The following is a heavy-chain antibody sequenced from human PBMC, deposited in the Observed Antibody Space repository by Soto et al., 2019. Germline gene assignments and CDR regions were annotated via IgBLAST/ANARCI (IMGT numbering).Heavy chain of an antibody. CDR1: GYTFTSYY. Sequence: GASVKVSCKASGYTFTSYYMHWVRQAPGQGLEWMGIINPSGGSTSYAQKLQGRVTMTRDTSTSTVYMELSSLRSEDTAVYYCARDRGRNGYYYYYMDVWGKGTTVTDSS. CDR3: ARDRGRNGYYYYYMDV. D-gene: IGHD2-8*01. J-gene: IGHJ6*03. CDR2: INPSGGST. V-gene: IGHV1-46*03.